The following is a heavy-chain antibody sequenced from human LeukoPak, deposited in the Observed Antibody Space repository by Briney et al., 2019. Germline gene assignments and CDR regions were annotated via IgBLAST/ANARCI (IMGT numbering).Heavy chain of an antibody. Sequence: SETLSLTCAVYGGSFSGYYWSWIRQPPGKGLEWIGEINHSGSTNYNPSLKSRVTMSVDTSKNHFSLKLTSVTAADTAVYYCARDFSGYSHFDYWGQGTLVTVSS. CDR1: GGSFSGYY. V-gene: IGHV4-34*01. J-gene: IGHJ4*02. CDR2: INHSGST. D-gene: IGHD5-24*01. CDR3: ARDFSGYSHFDY.